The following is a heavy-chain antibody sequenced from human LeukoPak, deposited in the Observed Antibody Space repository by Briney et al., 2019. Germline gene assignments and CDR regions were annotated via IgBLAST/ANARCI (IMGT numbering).Heavy chain of an antibody. CDR1: GFTFSSYW. V-gene: IGHV3-7*01. Sequence: GGSLRLSCAASGFTFSSYWMSWVRQAPGKGLERVANIKQDGSEKYYVDSVKGQFTISRDNAKNSLYLQMNSLRAEDTAVYYCARDGLFPAFDAFDIWGQGTMVTVSS. J-gene: IGHJ3*02. CDR2: IKQDGSEK. CDR3: ARDGLFPAFDAFDI. D-gene: IGHD2-21*01.